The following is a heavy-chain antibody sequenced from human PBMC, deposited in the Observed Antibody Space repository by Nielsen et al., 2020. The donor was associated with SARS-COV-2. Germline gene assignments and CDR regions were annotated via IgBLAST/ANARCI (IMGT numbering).Heavy chain of an antibody. J-gene: IGHJ4*02. CDR1: GGSFSSYY. Sequence: SETLSLTCAVYGGSFSSYYWGWIRQPPGKGLEWIGSIYYSGSTYYNPSLKSRVTISVDTSKNQFSLKLSSVTAADTAVYYCASYLRRPVAVDYWGQGTLVTVSS. D-gene: IGHD6-19*01. CDR3: ASYLRRPVAVDY. CDR2: IYYSGST. V-gene: IGHV4-39*01.